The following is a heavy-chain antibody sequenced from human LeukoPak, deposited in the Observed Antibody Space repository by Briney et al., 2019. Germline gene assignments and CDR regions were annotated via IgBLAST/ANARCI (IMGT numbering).Heavy chain of an antibody. Sequence: SVKVSCKASGGTFSSYAVSWVRQAPGQGLEWMGRIIPIFGIANYAQKFQGRVTITADKSTSTAYMELSSLRSEDTAVYYCARDEEEQWLVDYWGQGTLVTVSS. V-gene: IGHV1-69*04. CDR1: GGTFSSYA. CDR2: IIPIFGIA. CDR3: ARDEEEQWLVDY. J-gene: IGHJ4*02. D-gene: IGHD6-19*01.